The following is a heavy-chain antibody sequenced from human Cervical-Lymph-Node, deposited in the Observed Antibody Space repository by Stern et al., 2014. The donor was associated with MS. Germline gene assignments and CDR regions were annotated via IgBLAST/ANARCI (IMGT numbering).Heavy chain of an antibody. V-gene: IGHV4-30-4*01. CDR2: MHNSGTT. Sequence: QVQLQESGPGLVKPSQTLSLTCAVTGGSISSAEYYWSWIRQSPGKGLEWIGYMHNSGTTYYNPSLKSRVTISVDTSKNQFSLKLRSVTAADTAVYYCSRDADGYSLVFGYWGRGTLVTVSS. CDR3: SRDADGYSLVFGY. D-gene: IGHD5-24*01. CDR1: GGSISSAEYY. J-gene: IGHJ4*02.